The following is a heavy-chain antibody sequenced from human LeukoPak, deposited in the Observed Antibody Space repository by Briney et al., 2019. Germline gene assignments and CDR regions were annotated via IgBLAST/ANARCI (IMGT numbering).Heavy chain of an antibody. CDR2: ISSSGSTI. CDR1: GFTFSGYY. CDR3: AREVGHWDY. D-gene: IGHD3/OR15-3a*01. Sequence: GGSLRLSCAASGFTFSGYYITWIRQAPGKGLEWVSYISSSGSTIYYADSVKGRFTISRDNSKNTLYLQMNSLRAEDTALYYCAREVGHWDYWGQGTLVTVSS. V-gene: IGHV3-11*04. J-gene: IGHJ4*02.